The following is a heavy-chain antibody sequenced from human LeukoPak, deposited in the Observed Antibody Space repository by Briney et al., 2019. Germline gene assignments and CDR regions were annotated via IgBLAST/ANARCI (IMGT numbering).Heavy chain of an antibody. CDR3: ARGGHYYDSSGYYFPFDI. D-gene: IGHD3-22*01. CDR1: GYTFTSYY. CDR2: INPSGGST. V-gene: IGHV1-46*01. Sequence: ASVQVSCKASGYTFTSYYMHWVRQAPGQGLEWMGIINPSGGSTSYAQKFQGRVTMTRDTSTSTVYMELSSLRSEDTAVYYCARGGHYYDSSGYYFPFDIWGQGTMVTVSS. J-gene: IGHJ3*02.